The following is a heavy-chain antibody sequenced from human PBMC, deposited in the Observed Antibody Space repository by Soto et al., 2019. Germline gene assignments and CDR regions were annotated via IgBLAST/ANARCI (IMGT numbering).Heavy chain of an antibody. V-gene: IGHV1-69*04. CDR3: ARTSDYYDSSGHNWFDP. CDR2: IIPILGIA. J-gene: IGHJ5*02. D-gene: IGHD3-22*01. Sequence: SVKVSCKASGYTFTSYGISWVRQAPGQGLEWMGRIIPILGIANYAQKFQGRVTITADKSTSTAYMELSSLRSEDTAVYYCARTSDYYDSSGHNWFDPWGQGTLVTVSS. CDR1: GYTFTSYG.